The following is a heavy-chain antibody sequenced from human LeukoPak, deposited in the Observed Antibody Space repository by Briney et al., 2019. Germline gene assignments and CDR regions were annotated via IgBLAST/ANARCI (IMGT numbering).Heavy chain of an antibody. Sequence: ASVKVSCKASGYTFTTYDMHWVRQAPGQRLEWMGRINAGNGNTKYSQKFQDRVTITRDTSANTAYMELSSLRSEDTAVYYCARDSTKKALVVPATPHYWGQGTRVTVTS. D-gene: IGHD2-15*01. V-gene: IGHV1-3*01. CDR1: GYTFTTYD. J-gene: IGHJ4*02. CDR2: INAGNGNT. CDR3: ARDSTKKALVVPATPHY.